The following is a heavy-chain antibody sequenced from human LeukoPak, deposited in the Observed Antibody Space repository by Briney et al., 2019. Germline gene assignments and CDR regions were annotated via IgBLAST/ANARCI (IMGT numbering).Heavy chain of an antibody. V-gene: IGHV4-31*03. D-gene: IGHD6-6*01. CDR3: ARDDRSSIAAFDP. CDR2: IYYSGST. CDR1: GGSISSGGYY. Sequence: SQTLSLTCTVSGGSISSGGYYWSWIRQHPWKGLEWIGYIYYSGSTYYNPSLKSRVTISVDTSKNQFSLKLSSVTAADTAVYYCARDDRSSIAAFDPWGQGTLVTVSS. J-gene: IGHJ5*02.